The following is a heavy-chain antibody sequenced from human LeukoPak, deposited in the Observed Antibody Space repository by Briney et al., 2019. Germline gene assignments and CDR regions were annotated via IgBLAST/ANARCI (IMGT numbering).Heavy chain of an antibody. Sequence: PSETLSLTCTVSGGSISSGSYYWSWIRQPAGKGLEWIGRIYTSGSTNYNPSLKSRVTISVDTPKNQFSLKLSSVTAADTAVYYCARDSGSYYGVDYWGQGTLVTVSS. V-gene: IGHV4-61*02. CDR3: ARDSGSYYGVDY. J-gene: IGHJ4*02. CDR1: GGSISSGSYY. CDR2: IYTSGST. D-gene: IGHD1-26*01.